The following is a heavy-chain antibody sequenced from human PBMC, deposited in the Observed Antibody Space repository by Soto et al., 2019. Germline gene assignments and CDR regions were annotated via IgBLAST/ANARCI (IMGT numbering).Heavy chain of an antibody. V-gene: IGHV1-3*01. CDR3: ARAITTRHLIVY. Sequence: QVQLVQSGAEVKKPGASVKVSCKASGYSFTIYPIHWVRQAPGQRPEWMGWINVGDGDTKSSQKFQGRVTFTRDTSASTAYMELSSLTSEDTAVYYCARAITTRHLIVYWGQGTLVTVSS. D-gene: IGHD4-4*01. J-gene: IGHJ4*02. CDR1: GYSFTIYP. CDR2: INVGDGDT.